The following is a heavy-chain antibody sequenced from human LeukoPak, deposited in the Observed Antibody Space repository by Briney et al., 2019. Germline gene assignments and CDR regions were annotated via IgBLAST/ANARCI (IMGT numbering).Heavy chain of an antibody. D-gene: IGHD1-14*01. Sequence: SGTLSLTCTVSGGTISSCNLYCWVRHPPRGGVEWSGEIYHSGGTNYNQSFKRRVTISVDKSKNPVSLKLSSVRPDDTAVYYCVRRCRKAFFDHWGQGTLVTVSS. J-gene: IGHJ4*02. CDR1: GGTISSCNL. CDR2: IYHSGGT. CDR3: VRRCRKAFFDH. V-gene: IGHV4-4*02.